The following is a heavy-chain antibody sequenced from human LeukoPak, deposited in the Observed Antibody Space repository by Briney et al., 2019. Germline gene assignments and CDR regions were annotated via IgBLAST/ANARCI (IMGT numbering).Heavy chain of an antibody. D-gene: IGHD6-19*01. CDR2: VNTKTGNP. V-gene: IGHV7-4-1*02. Sequence: EASVTVSCKASGYTFTGHAMNWVRQAPGQGPEWMGYVNTKTGNPTYAQGFTGRFVFSLDTSVSTAYLQISSLKPEDTGVYYCAKGGWVAVTGMDSWGQGTLVTVPS. CDR1: GYTFTGHA. J-gene: IGHJ4*02. CDR3: AKGGWVAVTGMDS.